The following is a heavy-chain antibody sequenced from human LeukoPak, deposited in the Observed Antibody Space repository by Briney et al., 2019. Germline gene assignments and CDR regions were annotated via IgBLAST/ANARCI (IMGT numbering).Heavy chain of an antibody. Sequence: ASVKVSCKASGYTFTSYDINWVRQATGQGLEWMGWMNPNSGNTGYAQKFQGRVTMTRNTSISTAYMELSSLRSEDTAVYYCARGGEMATIHRLNWFDPWGQGTLVTVSS. D-gene: IGHD5-24*01. V-gene: IGHV1-8*01. J-gene: IGHJ5*02. CDR3: ARGGEMATIHRLNWFDP. CDR2: MNPNSGNT. CDR1: GYTFTSYD.